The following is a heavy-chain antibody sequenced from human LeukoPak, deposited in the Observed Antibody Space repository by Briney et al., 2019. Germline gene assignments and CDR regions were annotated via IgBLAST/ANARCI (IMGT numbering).Heavy chain of an antibody. D-gene: IGHD2-2*01. V-gene: IGHV3-74*01. CDR1: GFTFSTYC. J-gene: IGHJ4*02. Sequence: GGSLRLSCAASGFTFSTYCMHWVRQPPGKGLVWVSQICTDETTIRNADSVKGRFTISRDNAKDTLYLQMSSLRVEDTAVYYCVRGVPVTPGIDYWGQGTLVTVSS. CDR2: ICTDETTI. CDR3: VRGVPVTPGIDY.